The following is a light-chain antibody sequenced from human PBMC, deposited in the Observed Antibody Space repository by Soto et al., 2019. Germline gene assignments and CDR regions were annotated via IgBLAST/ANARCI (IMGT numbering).Light chain of an antibody. Sequence: DREMTQSPPSLSTKVGDRVTITCRASQGIRGDLGWYQQKPGKAPKLLISATSTLQSGVPSRFSGSGSGTDFTLTISSLQPEDFATYYCPQSYSTPPTSGHRTKVYIK. V-gene: IGKV1-39*01. CDR2: ATS. CDR1: QGIRGD. CDR3: PQSYSTPPT. J-gene: IGKJ1*01.